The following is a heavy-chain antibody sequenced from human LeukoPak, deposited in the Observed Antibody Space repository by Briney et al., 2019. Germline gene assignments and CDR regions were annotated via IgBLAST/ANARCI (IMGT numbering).Heavy chain of an antibody. CDR1: GYTFSNYG. V-gene: IGHV1-18*04. J-gene: IGHJ4*02. Sequence: GASVKVSCKASGYTFSNYGISWVRQAPGLGLEWMGWTSYNGNTNYAQKFQDRVTMTTDTSTTTAYMELRSLESDDTAVYYCASHNVSGWQSLGFWGQGTLVTVSS. D-gene: IGHD6-19*01. CDR3: ASHNVSGWQSLGF. CDR2: TSYNGNT.